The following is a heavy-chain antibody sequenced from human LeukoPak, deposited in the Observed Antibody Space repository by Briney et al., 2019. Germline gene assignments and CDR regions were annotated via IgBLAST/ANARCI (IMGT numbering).Heavy chain of an antibody. J-gene: IGHJ6*02. CDR2: MNPNSVNT. CDR1: GYTFTSYD. V-gene: IGHV1-8*01. Sequence: ASVKVSCKASGYTFTSYDINWVRQATGQGLEGMGWMNPNSVNTGYAQKFQGRVTMTRNTPISTAYMELSSLRSEDTAVYYCARGLICSSTSCYPLYYYYGMDVWGQGTTVTVSS. CDR3: ARGLICSSTSCYPLYYYYGMDV. D-gene: IGHD2-2*01.